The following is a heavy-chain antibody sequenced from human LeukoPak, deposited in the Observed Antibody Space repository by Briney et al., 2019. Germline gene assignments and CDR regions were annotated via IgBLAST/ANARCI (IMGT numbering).Heavy chain of an antibody. J-gene: IGHJ4*02. V-gene: IGHV3-7*01. CDR3: ASRAIYFDY. D-gene: IGHD3-3*01. CDR2: MKHDGSEK. CDR1: GFTFSAYW. Sequence: GGSLRLSCAASGFTFSAYWKSWVRQAPGKGLEWVASMKHDGSEKYYVDSVKGRFTISRDNAKNSLYLQMNSLRAEDTAVYYCASRAIYFDYWGQGTLVTVSS.